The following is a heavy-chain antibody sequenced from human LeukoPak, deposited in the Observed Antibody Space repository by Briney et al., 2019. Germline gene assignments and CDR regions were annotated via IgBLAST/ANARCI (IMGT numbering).Heavy chain of an antibody. J-gene: IGHJ6*02. Sequence: GGSLRLSCAASGFTFGSYNMNWVRQAPGKGLEWVAVIWYDGSNKYYADSVKGRFTISRDNSKNTLYLQMNRLRAEDTAVYYCARGTYYGMDVWGQGTTVTVSS. CDR2: IWYDGSNK. CDR1: GFTFGSYN. CDR3: ARGTYYGMDV. V-gene: IGHV3-33*08.